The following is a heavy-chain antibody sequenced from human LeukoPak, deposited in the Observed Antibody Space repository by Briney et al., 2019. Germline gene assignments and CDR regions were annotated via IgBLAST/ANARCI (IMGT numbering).Heavy chain of an antibody. J-gene: IGHJ6*02. V-gene: IGHV4-30-4*01. CDR1: GGSISSGDYY. D-gene: IGHD2-21*02. CDR2: IYYSGST. Sequence: SETLSLTCTVSGGSISSGDYYWSWIRQPPGKGLEWIGYIYYSGSTYYNPSLKSRVTISVDTSKNQFSLKLSSVTAADTAVYYCARVAVTDNYGMDVWAKGPRSPSP. CDR3: ARVAVTDNYGMDV.